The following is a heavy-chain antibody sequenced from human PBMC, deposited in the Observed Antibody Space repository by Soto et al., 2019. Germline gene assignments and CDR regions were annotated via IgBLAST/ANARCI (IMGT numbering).Heavy chain of an antibody. V-gene: IGHV3-30*03. CDR2: ISYDGSDI. CDR3: AIVRVADSPLDH. CDR1: GFIFSHYG. Sequence: ESGGGVVQPGRSLRLSCVGSGFIFSHYGMHWVRQAPGKGLEWVAFISYDGSDILYADSVKGRFAISRDNSKSTLFLHMNRPTAEDTAIYFCAIVRVADSPLDHWGQGTLVTVSS. J-gene: IGHJ4*02. D-gene: IGHD3-10*02.